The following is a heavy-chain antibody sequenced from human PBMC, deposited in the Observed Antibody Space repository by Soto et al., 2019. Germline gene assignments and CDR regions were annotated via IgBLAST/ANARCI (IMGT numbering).Heavy chain of an antibody. J-gene: IGHJ4*02. D-gene: IGHD5-12*01. V-gene: IGHV1-18*01. CDR2: ISAFNGNT. Sequence: ASVKVSCKASGYSFTNYGVTWVRQAPGQGLEWMGWISAFNGNTHYAQNLQGRVTMTTDTSTSTAYMELRSLRSDDTAVYYCARDQPLDGGYAYWGQGTLVTVSS. CDR1: GYSFTNYG. CDR3: ARDQPLDGGYAY.